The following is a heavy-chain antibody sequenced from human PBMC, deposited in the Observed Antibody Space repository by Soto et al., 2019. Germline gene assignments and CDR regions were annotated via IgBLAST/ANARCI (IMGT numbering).Heavy chain of an antibody. CDR2: ISGSGGST. CDR3: AKDMEYQLLSYYFDY. V-gene: IGHV3-23*01. Sequence: RHSCGAAEFTIISYAMSWVSKAPGKGLEWVSAISGSGGSTYYADSVKGRFTISRDNSKNTLYLQMNSLRAEDTAVYYCAKDMEYQLLSYYFDYWGQGTLVTGSS. CDR1: EFTIISYA. J-gene: IGHJ4*02. D-gene: IGHD2-2*01.